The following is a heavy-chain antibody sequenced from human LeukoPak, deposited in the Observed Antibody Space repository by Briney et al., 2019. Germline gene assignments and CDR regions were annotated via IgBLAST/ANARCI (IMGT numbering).Heavy chain of an antibody. D-gene: IGHD3-16*01. V-gene: IGHV3-23*01. CDR2: FSGTGGGT. J-gene: IGHJ3*02. Sequence: GGSLRLSCAASGFTVSSYGMTWVRQAPGKGLQWVSSFSGTGGGTYYAGSVKGRFTISRDNSKNTLYLQMNSLRAEDTAVYYCAKSHGDYVWGSYPSAFDIWGRGTMVTVSS. CDR1: GFTVSSYG. CDR3: AKSHGDYVWGSYPSAFDI.